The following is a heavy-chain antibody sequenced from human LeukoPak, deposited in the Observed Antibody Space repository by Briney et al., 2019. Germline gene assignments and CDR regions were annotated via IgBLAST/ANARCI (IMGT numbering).Heavy chain of an antibody. CDR1: GHTFTTFA. J-gene: IGHJ4*02. CDR3: ARVYSSSRGDYFDY. V-gene: IGHV1-3*01. CDR2: INAGNGNT. D-gene: IGHD6-13*01. Sequence: ASVKVSCKATGHTFTTFAIHWVRQAPGQSLESMGWINAGNGNTIYSQKFQGRVTITRDTSASTAYMELSSLRSEDTAVYYCARVYSSSRGDYFDYWGQGTLVTVSS.